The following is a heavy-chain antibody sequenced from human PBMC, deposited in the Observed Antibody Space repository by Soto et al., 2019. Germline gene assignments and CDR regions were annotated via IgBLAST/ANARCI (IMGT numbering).Heavy chain of an antibody. V-gene: IGHV3-53*01. D-gene: IGHD4-17*01. J-gene: IGHJ6*02. CDR1: GFTVSSNY. Sequence: GSLRLSCAASGFTVSSNYMSWVRQAPGKGLEWVSIIYSGGSTYYTDSVKGRFTISRDNSKNTLYLQMNSLRAEDTAVYYCARDRNGDYNMGHYYYGMDVWGQGTTVTVSS. CDR3: ARDRNGDYNMGHYYYGMDV. CDR2: IYSGGST.